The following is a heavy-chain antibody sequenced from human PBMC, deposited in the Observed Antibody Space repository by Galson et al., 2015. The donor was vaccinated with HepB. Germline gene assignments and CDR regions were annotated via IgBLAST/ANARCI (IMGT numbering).Heavy chain of an antibody. CDR2: IYYGGST. D-gene: IGHD4-17*01. CDR1: GGSISSYY. CDR3: ARGGGASKTVTTRNWFDP. J-gene: IGHJ5*02. V-gene: IGHV4-59*01. Sequence: LSLTCTVSGGSISSYYWNWIRQPPGKGLEWIGYIYYGGSTNYNPSLKSRVTISVDTSENQFSLKLSSVTAADTAVYYCARGGGASKTVTTRNWFDPWGQGTLVTVSS.